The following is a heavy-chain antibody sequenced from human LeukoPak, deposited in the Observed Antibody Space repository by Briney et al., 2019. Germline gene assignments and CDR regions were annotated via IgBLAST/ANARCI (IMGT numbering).Heavy chain of an antibody. Sequence: SETLSLTCTVSRGSIDSTNHYWAWICQPPGKGLEWIGTIFYSGTSYSNPSLKSRLTMSVDTSRNQFSLKLSSVTAADTAVYYCARAAVVVTPRTSSYYMDVWGKGTTVTVSS. D-gene: IGHD2-21*02. CDR3: ARAAVVVTPRTSSYYMDV. CDR1: RGSIDSTNHY. J-gene: IGHJ6*03. CDR2: IFYSGTS. V-gene: IGHV4-39*07.